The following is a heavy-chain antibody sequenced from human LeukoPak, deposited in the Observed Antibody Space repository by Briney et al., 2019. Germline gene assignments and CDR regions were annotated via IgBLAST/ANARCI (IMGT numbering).Heavy chain of an antibody. D-gene: IGHD6-13*01. CDR2: IIPIFGTA. V-gene: IGHV1-69*13. J-gene: IGHJ6*02. CDR3: ARAILAALYCYYGMDV. Sequence: GASAKVSCKASGGTFSSYAISWVRQAPGQGLEWMGGIIPIFGTANYAQKFQGRVTITADESTSTAYMELSSLRSEDTAVYYCARAILAALYCYYGMDVWGQGTTVTVSS. CDR1: GGTFSSYA.